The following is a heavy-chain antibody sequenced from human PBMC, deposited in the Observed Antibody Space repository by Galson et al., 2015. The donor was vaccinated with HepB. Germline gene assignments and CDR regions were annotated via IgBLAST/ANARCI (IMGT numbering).Heavy chain of an antibody. D-gene: IGHD3-3*02. CDR3: ARDSITHSYYYYYYMDV. V-gene: IGHV3-30-3*01. Sequence: SLRLSCAAPGFTFSSYAKHWVRQAPGKGLEWVAVISYDGSIKYYADSVKGRFTLSRDSSRNTLYLQMNSLRTEDTAVYYCARDSITHSYYYYYYMDVWGKGTTVTVSS. CDR2: ISYDGSIK. CDR1: GFTFSSYA. J-gene: IGHJ6*03.